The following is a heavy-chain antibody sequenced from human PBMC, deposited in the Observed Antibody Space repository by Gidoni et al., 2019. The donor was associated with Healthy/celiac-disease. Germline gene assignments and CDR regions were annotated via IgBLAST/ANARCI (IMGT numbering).Heavy chain of an antibody. CDR3: VSRTSYYESPNFDY. CDR1: GFTFSIYA. Sequence: EVQLVESGVGWVQPGGALSLSCSASGFTFSIYAMHWVRQAPGKGLEYVSAIRSNGGSTYYADSVKGRFTITRDNSKNTLYLQMSSLRAEDTAVYYCVSRTSYYESPNFDYWGQGTLVTVSS. CDR2: IRSNGGST. D-gene: IGHD2-2*01. J-gene: IGHJ4*02. V-gene: IGHV3-64D*06.